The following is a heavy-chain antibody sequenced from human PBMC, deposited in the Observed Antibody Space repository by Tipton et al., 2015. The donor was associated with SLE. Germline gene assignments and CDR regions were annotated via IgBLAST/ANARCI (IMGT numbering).Heavy chain of an antibody. CDR3: AKGPSGWSFDL. V-gene: IGHV3-7*01. D-gene: IGHD6-19*01. J-gene: IGHJ2*01. CDR1: GFSFSSYW. CDR2: MDLDGSEK. Sequence: SLRLSCAASGFSFSSYWMAWVRQVPGKGLEWVASMDLDGSEKYYVDSVKGRFTISRDNAKNSLFLQMNSLRAEDTAVYYCAKGPSGWSFDLWGRGTLVTVSS.